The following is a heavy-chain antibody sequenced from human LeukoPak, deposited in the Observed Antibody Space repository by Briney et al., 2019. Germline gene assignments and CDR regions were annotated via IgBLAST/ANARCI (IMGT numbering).Heavy chain of an antibody. V-gene: IGHV4-4*07. CDR2: ISGSGST. Sequence: SETLSLTCSVSGDSISYFYWSWIRQAAGKGLEWIGRISGSGSTDYNASLKSRVTMSVDTSKNQLSLKVISVTAADTAVYYCARGVIAAGGNDLDYWGQGTLVTVSS. CDR3: ARGVIAAGGNDLDY. J-gene: IGHJ4*02. D-gene: IGHD6-13*01. CDR1: GDSISYFY.